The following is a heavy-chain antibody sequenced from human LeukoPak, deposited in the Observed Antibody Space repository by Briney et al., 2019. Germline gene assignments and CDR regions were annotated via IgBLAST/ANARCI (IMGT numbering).Heavy chain of an antibody. CDR1: GYTFTGYY. CDR3: AARDPRSESFN. D-gene: IGHD1-26*01. Sequence: ASVTVSCKASGYTFTGYYMHWVRQAPGQGLEWMGWINPNTGGTNYAQKFQGRVTMTRETSISTAYMELSVMGSDDAAVYYCAARDPRSESFNWGQGTLVTVSS. J-gene: IGHJ4*02. CDR2: INPNTGGT. V-gene: IGHV1-2*02.